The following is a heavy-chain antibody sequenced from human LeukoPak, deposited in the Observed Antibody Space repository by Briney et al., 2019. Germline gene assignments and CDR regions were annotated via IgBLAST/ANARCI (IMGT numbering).Heavy chain of an antibody. CDR1: GGSFSGYY. V-gene: IGHV4-34*01. CDR3: ARVGYYGSGSYSKGGY. J-gene: IGHJ4*02. CDR2: INHSGST. Sequence: SETLSLTCAVHGGSFSGYYWSWIRQPPGKGLEWIGEINHSGSTNYNPSLKSRVTISVDTSKNQFSLKLSSVTAADTAVYYCARVGYYGSGSYSKGGYWGQGTLVTVSS. D-gene: IGHD3-10*01.